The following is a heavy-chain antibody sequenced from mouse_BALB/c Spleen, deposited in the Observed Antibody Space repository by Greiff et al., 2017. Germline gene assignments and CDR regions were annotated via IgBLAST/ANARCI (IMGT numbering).Heavy chain of an antibody. D-gene: IGHD4-1*01. CDR1: GFTFSSFG. Sequence: DVMLVESGGGLVQPGGSRKLSCAASGFTFSSFGMHWVRQAPEKGLEWVATISSGGSYTYYPDSVKGRFTISRDNAKNTLYLQMSSLKSEDTAMYYCTRANWDSFAYWGQGTLVTVSA. CDR2: ISSGGSYT. CDR3: TRANWDSFAY. V-gene: IGHV5-6-4*01. J-gene: IGHJ3*01.